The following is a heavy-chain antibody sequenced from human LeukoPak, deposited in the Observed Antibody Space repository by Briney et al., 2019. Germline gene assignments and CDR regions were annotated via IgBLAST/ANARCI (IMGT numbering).Heavy chain of an antibody. CDR1: GFTFSSYG. CDR3: AKVVVPAAIGYYYYGMDV. J-gene: IGHJ6*02. D-gene: IGHD2-2*01. Sequence: GGSLRLSCAASGFTFSSYGMHWVRQAPGKGLERVAVISYDGSNKYYADSVKGRFTISRDNSKNTLYLQMNSLRAEGTAVYYCAKVVVPAAIGYYYYGMDVWGQGTTVTVSS. CDR2: ISYDGSNK. V-gene: IGHV3-30*18.